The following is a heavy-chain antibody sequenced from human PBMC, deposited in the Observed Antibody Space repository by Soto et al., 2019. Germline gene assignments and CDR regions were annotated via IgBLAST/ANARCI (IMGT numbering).Heavy chain of an antibody. V-gene: IGHV4-59*01. D-gene: IGHD3-10*01. CDR2: IYYSGST. Sequence: AETLSLTSTASGTSTSSYYWSWIRQPPGKGLEWIGYIYYSGSTNYNPTLKSRVTISVDTSKNPFSLKLSSVTAADTAVYYCARVWGGAFDIWGQGTRVTFSS. CDR3: ARVWGGAFDI. CDR1: GTSTSSYY. J-gene: IGHJ3*02.